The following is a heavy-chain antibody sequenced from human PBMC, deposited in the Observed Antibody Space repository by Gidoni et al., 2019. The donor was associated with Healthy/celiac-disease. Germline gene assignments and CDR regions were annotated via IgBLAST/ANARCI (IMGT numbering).Heavy chain of an antibody. D-gene: IGHD3-9*01. CDR2: ISYDGSNK. Sequence: QVQLVESGGGVVQPGRSLRLSCAASGFTFSSYGMHWVRQAPAKGLEWMAVISYDGSNKYYVDSVKGRFTISRDNSKNTLSLQMNSLRADDTAVYYCAKDPHSDPFGTGMVTGFDFWGQGTLVAVSS. V-gene: IGHV3-30*18. CDR3: AKDPHSDPFGTGMVTGFDF. CDR1: GFTFSSYG. J-gene: IGHJ4*02.